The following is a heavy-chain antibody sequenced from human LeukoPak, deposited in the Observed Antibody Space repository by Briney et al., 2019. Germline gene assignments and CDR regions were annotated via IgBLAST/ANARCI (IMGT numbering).Heavy chain of an antibody. CDR3: TRFGDSHFDY. D-gene: IGHD3-16*01. CDR1: GYSFTSYY. V-gene: IGHV1-46*01. Sequence: ASVKVSCKASGYSFTSYYVHWVRQAPGQGLEWMGIINPGNGDTVYAQKFQGRVTMTRDTSTSTVYMELNSLTSDNTAVYYCTRFGDSHFDYWGQGTLVTVSS. J-gene: IGHJ4*02. CDR2: INPGNGDT.